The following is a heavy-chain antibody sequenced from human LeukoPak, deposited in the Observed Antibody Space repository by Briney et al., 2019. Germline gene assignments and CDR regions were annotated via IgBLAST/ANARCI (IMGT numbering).Heavy chain of an antibody. Sequence: SVKFSCKASGGTFRNYPISWVRQAPGQGLEWMGGILPIFRMTNYAEKFQGRVTITADESTTTAYFELNSLRSEDTAVYYCAICSSTWSGDRPDSWGQGTLVTVSS. D-gene: IGHD2-2*01. CDR1: GGTFRNYP. CDR3: AICSSTWSGDRPDS. J-gene: IGHJ4*02. CDR2: ILPIFRMT. V-gene: IGHV1-69*13.